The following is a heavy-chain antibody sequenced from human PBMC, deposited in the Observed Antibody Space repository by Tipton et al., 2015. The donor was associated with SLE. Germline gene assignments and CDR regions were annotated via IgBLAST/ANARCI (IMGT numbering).Heavy chain of an antibody. CDR3: ARIRPGHGDPFDF. D-gene: IGHD4-17*01. CDR1: GDSVGTNY. CDR2: LYGSGSPT. Sequence: TLSLTCTVSGDSVGTNYWNWIRQPAGKGLEWIGGLYGSGSPTHYNPSLEGRVPVSVDTSQNQVSLKLTSVTAADTAVYYCARIRPGHGDPFDFWGQGTLVTVSS. J-gene: IGHJ4*02. V-gene: IGHV4-4*07.